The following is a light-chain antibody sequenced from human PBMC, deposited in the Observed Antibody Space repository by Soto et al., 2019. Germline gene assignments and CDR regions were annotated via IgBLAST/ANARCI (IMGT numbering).Light chain of an antibody. CDR2: DAS. J-gene: IGKJ5*01. CDR1: QNVEGY. Sequence: DIVLTQSPAILSLSPGESATLSCRASQNVEGYLAWYPQKPGQAPRLLIYDASNRATGIPARFSGSGSGTDITLTITSLEPEDFAVYYCQQRKSWPPLTLGPGTRLEIK. CDR3: QQRKSWPPLT. V-gene: IGKV3-11*01.